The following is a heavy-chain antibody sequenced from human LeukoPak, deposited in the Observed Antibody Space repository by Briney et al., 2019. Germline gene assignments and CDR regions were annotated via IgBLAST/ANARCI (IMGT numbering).Heavy chain of an antibody. CDR3: AREGSWGHYLLIPPYFDY. CDR2: TYYRSKWYN. J-gene: IGHJ4*02. CDR1: GDSVSSNSAA. Sequence: SQTLSLTCAISGDSVSSNSAAWNWIRQSPSRGLEWLGRTYYRSKWYNDYAVSVKSRITINPDTSKNQFSLQLNSVTPEDTAVYYCAREGSWGHYLLIPPYFDYWGQGTLVTVSS. V-gene: IGHV6-1*01. D-gene: IGHD7-27*01.